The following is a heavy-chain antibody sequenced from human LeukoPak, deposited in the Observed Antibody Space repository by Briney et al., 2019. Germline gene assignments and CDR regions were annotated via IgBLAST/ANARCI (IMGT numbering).Heavy chain of an antibody. D-gene: IGHD6-19*01. Sequence: GGSLRLSCAASGFTFSSYWMSWVRQAPGKGLEWVANIRQDGSEKYCVDSVKGRFTISRDDTKNSLYLQMNSLRAEDTAVYYCARGLAVAGAFDIWGQGTMVTVSS. CDR2: IRQDGSEK. V-gene: IGHV3-7*05. J-gene: IGHJ3*02. CDR3: ARGLAVAGAFDI. CDR1: GFTFSSYW.